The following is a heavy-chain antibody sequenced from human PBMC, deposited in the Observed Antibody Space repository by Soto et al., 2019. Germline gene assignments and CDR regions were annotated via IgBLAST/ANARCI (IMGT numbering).Heavy chain of an antibody. CDR3: ARGVGDGYNALMF. CDR1: GGTCSSYA. D-gene: IGHD5-12*01. V-gene: IGHV1-69*06. J-gene: IGHJ4*02. Sequence: SVKVSCKASGGTCSSYAISWVLQAPGQGLEWMGGLIPIFGTANYAQKFQGRVTITADKSTSTAYMELSSLRSEDTAVYYCARGVGDGYNALMFWGQGTLVTVSS. CDR2: LIPIFGTA.